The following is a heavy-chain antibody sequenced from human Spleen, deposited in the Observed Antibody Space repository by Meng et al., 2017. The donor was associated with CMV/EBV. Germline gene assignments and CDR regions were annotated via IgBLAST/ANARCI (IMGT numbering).Heavy chain of an antibody. CDR3: ASDYKWALDC. V-gene: IGHV3-53*01. D-gene: IGHD1-1*01. CDR2: TYTGGNT. CDR1: GFTFSSFW. Sequence: GGSLRLSCAASGFTFSSFWMSWVRQAPGKGLEWISLTYTGGNTYFVDSVRGRFTISRDNSKNTLYLQMNSLRAEDTAVYYCASDYKWALDCWGQGAQVTVSS. J-gene: IGHJ4*02.